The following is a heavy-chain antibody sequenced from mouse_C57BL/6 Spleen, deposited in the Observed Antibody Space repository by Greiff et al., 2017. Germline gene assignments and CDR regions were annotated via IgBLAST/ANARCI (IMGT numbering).Heavy chain of an antibody. CDR2: IYPRSGNT. CDR1: GYTFTSYG. Sequence: VQLQESGAELARPGASVKLSCKASGYTFTSYGISWVKQRTGQGLEWIGEIYPRSGNTYYNEKFKGKATLTADNTSSTEYMELRSLTSEDSAVYFWARGGSYGSSYGYFDVWGTGTTVTVSS. D-gene: IGHD1-1*01. V-gene: IGHV1-81*01. J-gene: IGHJ1*03. CDR3: ARGGSYGSSYGYFDV.